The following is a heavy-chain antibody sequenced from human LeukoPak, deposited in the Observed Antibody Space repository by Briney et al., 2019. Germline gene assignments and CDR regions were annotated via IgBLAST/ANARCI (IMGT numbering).Heavy chain of an antibody. CDR1: GGSIGTYY. D-gene: IGHD3-16*02. J-gene: IGHJ6*03. Sequence: SETLSLTCTVSGGSIGTYYWSWVRQSPGKGLEWIGYIYVTGNRYNPYLQSRVTISVDTSRNQFFLKMSSVTAADPAVHYCARHIGGGIEDMDVWGKGTKVTVSS. CDR3: ARHIGGGIEDMDV. CDR2: IYVTGN. V-gene: IGHV4-59*08.